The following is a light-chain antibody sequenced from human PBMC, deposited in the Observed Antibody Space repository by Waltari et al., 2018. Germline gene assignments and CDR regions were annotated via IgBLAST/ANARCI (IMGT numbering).Light chain of an antibody. Sequence: EVVLTQSPGTLSLSPGDRATLSCRASQSVNKYLAWYQQRPGQAPRLLIYAASTRATGVPDRFSGSGFGTDFSLTISRLEPEDFAVYFCQNHERLPATIGQGTKVEIK. V-gene: IGKV3-20*01. CDR2: AAS. CDR3: QNHERLPAT. CDR1: QSVNKY. J-gene: IGKJ1*01.